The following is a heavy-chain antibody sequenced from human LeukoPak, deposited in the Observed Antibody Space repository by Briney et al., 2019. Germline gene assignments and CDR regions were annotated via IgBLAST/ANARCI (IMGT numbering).Heavy chain of an antibody. V-gene: IGHV4-34*01. D-gene: IGHD2-15*01. CDR1: GGSFSGYY. CDR3: ARGDLGYCSGGSCYGDWFDP. CDR2: INHSGST. J-gene: IGHJ5*02. Sequence: SETLSLTCAVYGGSFSGYYWSWIRQPPGKGLEWIGGINHSGSTNYNPSLKSRVTISVDTSKNQFSLKLSSVTAADTAVYYCARGDLGYCSGGSCYGDWFDPWGQGTLVTVSS.